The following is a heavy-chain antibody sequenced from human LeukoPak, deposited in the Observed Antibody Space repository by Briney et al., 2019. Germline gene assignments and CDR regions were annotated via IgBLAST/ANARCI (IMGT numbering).Heavy chain of an antibody. CDR2: IRYDGSNK. Sequence: GGSLRLSCAASGFTFSSYGMHWVRQAPGKGLEWVAFIRYDGSNKYYADSVKGRFTISRDNSKNTLYLQMNSLRAEDTAVYYCARGGLRYFDWLLGRGGDFDYWGQGTLVTVSS. CDR1: GFTFSSYG. J-gene: IGHJ4*02. D-gene: IGHD3-9*01. V-gene: IGHV3-30*02. CDR3: ARGGLRYFDWLLGRGGDFDY.